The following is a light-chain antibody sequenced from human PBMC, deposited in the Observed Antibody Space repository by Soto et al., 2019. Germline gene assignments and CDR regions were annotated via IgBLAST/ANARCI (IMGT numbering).Light chain of an antibody. CDR2: GAS. J-gene: IGKJ5*01. CDR1: QSVSSSY. CDR3: QQYGSSLLT. Sequence: EIVLTQSPATLSLSPGERAALSCRASQSVSSSYLAWYQQKPGQAPRLLIYGASSRATGIPDRFSGSGSGTDFTLTISRLEPEDFAVYYCQQYGSSLLTFGGGTRLEI. V-gene: IGKV3-20*01.